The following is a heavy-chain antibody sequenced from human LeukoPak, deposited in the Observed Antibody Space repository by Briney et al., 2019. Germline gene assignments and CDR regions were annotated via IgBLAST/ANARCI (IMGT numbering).Heavy chain of an antibody. CDR3: ARLIVGIPGPLDY. J-gene: IGHJ4*02. Sequence: GESLEISCKGSGYSFTTYWIGWVRQMPGKGLEWMGIIYPGDSDTTYSPSFQGQVTISADKSISTAYLQWSSLKASDTAMYYCARLIVGIPGPLDYRGQGTLVTVSS. V-gene: IGHV5-51*01. CDR1: GYSFTTYW. D-gene: IGHD1-26*01. CDR2: IYPGDSDT.